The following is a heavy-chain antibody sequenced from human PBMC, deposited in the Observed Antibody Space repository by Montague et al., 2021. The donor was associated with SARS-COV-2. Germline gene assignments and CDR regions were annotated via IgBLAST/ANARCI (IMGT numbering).Heavy chain of an antibody. CDR2: VYYSGYT. Sequence: SETLSLTCTVSGDSVSSSDHYWGWIRQPPGKGLEWLGIVYYSGYTYYXXXFKGRATISIDASKNQFSLKLNSLTATDTAIYHCARRRLREDYFDFWGQGTLLTVSS. CDR1: GDSVSSSDHY. CDR3: ARRRLREDYFDF. J-gene: IGHJ4*02. D-gene: IGHD4-17*01. V-gene: IGHV4-39*01.